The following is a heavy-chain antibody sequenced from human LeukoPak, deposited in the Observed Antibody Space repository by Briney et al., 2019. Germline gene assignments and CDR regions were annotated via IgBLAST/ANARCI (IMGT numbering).Heavy chain of an antibody. Sequence: GASVKVSCKASGYTFTGYYMHWVRQAPGQGLEWRGIINPSGGGTSYAQNLQGRVTMTSDTSTTTVYMELSSLKSDDTAVYYCTRNLYGSGSSHNLFDYWGQGTLVTVSS. V-gene: IGHV1-46*04. CDR3: TRNLYGSGSSHNLFDY. D-gene: IGHD3-10*01. J-gene: IGHJ4*02. CDR1: GYTFTGYY. CDR2: INPSGGGT.